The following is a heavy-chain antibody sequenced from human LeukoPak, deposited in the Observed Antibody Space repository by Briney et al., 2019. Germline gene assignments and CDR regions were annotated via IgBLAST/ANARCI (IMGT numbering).Heavy chain of an antibody. V-gene: IGHV1-8*01. D-gene: IGHD3-9*01. J-gene: IGHJ6*02. Sequence: ASVKVSCKASGYTFTSYDINWVRQATGQGLEWMGWMNPNSGNTGYAQKFQGRVTMTRNTSISIAYMELSSLRSEDMAVYYCARGTYYDILTGYYKEGYYYYGMDVWGQGTTVTVSS. CDR3: ARGTYYDILTGYYKEGYYYYGMDV. CDR2: MNPNSGNT. CDR1: GYTFTSYD.